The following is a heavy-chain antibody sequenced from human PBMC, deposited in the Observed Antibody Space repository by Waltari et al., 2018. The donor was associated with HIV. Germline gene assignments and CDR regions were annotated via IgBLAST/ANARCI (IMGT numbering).Heavy chain of an antibody. Sequence: QVQLQESGPGLVKPSQTLSLTCTVSGGSISSGSYYWRWIRQPAGKGLEWIGRIYTSGSTNYNPSLKSRVTISVDTSKNQFSLKLSSVTAADTAVYYCARVCGGDCFDAFDIWGQGTMVTVSS. D-gene: IGHD2-21*02. CDR2: IYTSGST. J-gene: IGHJ3*02. V-gene: IGHV4-61*02. CDR3: ARVCGGDCFDAFDI. CDR1: GGSISSGSYY.